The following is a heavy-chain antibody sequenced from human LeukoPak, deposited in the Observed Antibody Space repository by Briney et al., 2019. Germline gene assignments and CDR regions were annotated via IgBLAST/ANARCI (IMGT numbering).Heavy chain of an antibody. V-gene: IGHV4-31*03. Sequence: SETLSLTRTVSGVSISSGGYYWRWVRQHPGKGLGRIVYIYYSGSTYYNPSLKIRLTISLDTSNNQFSLKLSSVTAADTAVYYCARGPVRDYSNYWGQGTLVTVSS. CDR1: GVSISSGGYY. J-gene: IGHJ4*02. CDR3: ARGPVRDYSNY. D-gene: IGHD4-11*01. CDR2: IYYSGST.